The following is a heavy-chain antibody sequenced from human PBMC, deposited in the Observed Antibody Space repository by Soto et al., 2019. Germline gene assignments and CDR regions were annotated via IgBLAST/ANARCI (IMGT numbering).Heavy chain of an antibody. D-gene: IGHD5-18*01. CDR3: GRGIHSMSRFDP. Sequence: PGRSXSLSGSSSVFTFIDYDRIWMRHAPGKGLERVSYISSSGSTIYYADSVKGRFTISRDNDKNSLYLQMNSLRAEDTAVYYCGRGIHSMSRFDPWGQGTLVTVSS. CDR2: ISSSGSTI. CDR1: VFTFIDYD. J-gene: IGHJ5*02. V-gene: IGHV3-11*01.